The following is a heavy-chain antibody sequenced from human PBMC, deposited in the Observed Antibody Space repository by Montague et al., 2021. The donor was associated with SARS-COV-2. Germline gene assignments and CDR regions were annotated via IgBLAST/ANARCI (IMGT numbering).Heavy chain of an antibody. V-gene: IGHV4-59*01. CDR1: GGSISGYY. J-gene: IGHJ4*02. CDR2: IYYTGST. D-gene: IGHD2-2*01. Sequence: SETLSLTCTVSGGSISGYYWTWMRQPPGKGLEWLGHIYYTGSTKYNPSLKSRVTISIDTPKNQFSLKLRSVTAADTAVYFCARAQTTCLIAKGVNYFDYWGQGALVTVSS. CDR3: ARAQTTCLIAKGVNYFDY.